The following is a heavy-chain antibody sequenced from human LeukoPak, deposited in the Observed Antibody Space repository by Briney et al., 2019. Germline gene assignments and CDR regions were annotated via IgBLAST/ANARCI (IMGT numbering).Heavy chain of an antibody. Sequence: ASVKVSCKASGYTFTSYYMHWVRQAPGQGLEWMGTINPSGGSRSYAQKFQGRVTMARDTSTSTVYMELSSLRSEDTAVYFCARDACSSAICQAGGNWFDPWGQGTLVIVS. V-gene: IGHV1-46*01. D-gene: IGHD2-2*01. CDR3: ARDACSSAICQAGGNWFDP. CDR2: INPSGGSR. J-gene: IGHJ5*02. CDR1: GYTFTSYY.